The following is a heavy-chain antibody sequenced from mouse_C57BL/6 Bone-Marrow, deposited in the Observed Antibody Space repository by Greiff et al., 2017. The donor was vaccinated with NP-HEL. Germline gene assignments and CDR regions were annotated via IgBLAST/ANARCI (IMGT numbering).Heavy chain of an antibody. J-gene: IGHJ2*01. CDR1: GYTFTSYW. Sequence: QVQLQQPGAELVKPGASVKMSCKASGYTFTSYWITWVKQRPGQGLEWIGDIYPGSGSTNYNEKFKSKATLTVDTSSSTAYMQLSSLTSEDSAVYYCAVDGSSYGDFDYWGQGTTLTVSS. CDR2: IYPGSGST. CDR3: AVDGSSYGDFDY. D-gene: IGHD1-1*01. V-gene: IGHV1-55*01.